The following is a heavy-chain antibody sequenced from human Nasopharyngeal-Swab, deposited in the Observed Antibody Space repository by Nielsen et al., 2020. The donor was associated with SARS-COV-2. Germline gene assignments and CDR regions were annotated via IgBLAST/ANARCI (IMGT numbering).Heavy chain of an antibody. CDR2: ISGSGGST. CDR1: GFTFSSYA. Sequence: GESLKISCAASGFTFSSYAMSWVRQAPGKGLEWVSAISGSGGSTYYADSVKGRFTISRDNSKNTLYLQMNSLRAEDTAVYYCAKDAGGYGSGSRRAYGMDVWGQGTMVTVSS. D-gene: IGHD3-10*01. V-gene: IGHV3-23*01. CDR3: AKDAGGYGSGSRRAYGMDV. J-gene: IGHJ6*02.